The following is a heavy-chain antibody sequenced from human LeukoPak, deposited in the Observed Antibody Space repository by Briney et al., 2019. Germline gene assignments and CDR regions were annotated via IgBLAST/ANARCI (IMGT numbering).Heavy chain of an antibody. Sequence: GESLKISCKGSGYSFTSYWIGWVRQMPGKGLEWMGIIYPGDSDTRYSPSFQGQVTISADKSISTAYLQWSSLRAEDTAVYYCARRESSSWYFDYWDQGTLVTVSS. CDR2: IYPGDSDT. CDR3: ARRESSSWYFDY. D-gene: IGHD6-13*01. J-gene: IGHJ4*02. V-gene: IGHV5-51*01. CDR1: GYSFTSYW.